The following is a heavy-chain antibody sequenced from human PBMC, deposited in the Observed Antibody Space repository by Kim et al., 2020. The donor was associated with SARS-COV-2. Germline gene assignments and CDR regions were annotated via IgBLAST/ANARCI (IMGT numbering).Heavy chain of an antibody. J-gene: IGHJ6*03. V-gene: IGHV3-49*04. D-gene: IGHD1-26*01. Sequence: GGSLRLSCTASGFTFADYTMNWVRQAPGKGLEWVGFIRNKAYGGTTGYAASVKGRITISRDDSRSIAYLQMNGLKTEDTAAYYCTRQYSGTYYYYYMDVWGKGTTVTVSS. CDR2: IRNKAYGGTT. CDR3: TRQYSGTYYYYYMDV. CDR1: GFTFADYT.